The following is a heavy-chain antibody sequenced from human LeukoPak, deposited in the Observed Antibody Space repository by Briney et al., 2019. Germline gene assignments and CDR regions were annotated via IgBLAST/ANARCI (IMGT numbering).Heavy chain of an antibody. CDR1: GYTFSTYY. Sequence: ASVKVSCKASGYTFSTYYMHWVRQAPGQGLEWMGIINPSGGSTRYAQKFQGRLTMTRDTSTSTVYMELSSLRSEDTAVYYCARGYDYYDSSGYYEYWGQGTLVTVSS. J-gene: IGHJ4*02. V-gene: IGHV1-46*01. CDR2: INPSGGST. D-gene: IGHD3-22*01. CDR3: ARGYDYYDSSGYYEY.